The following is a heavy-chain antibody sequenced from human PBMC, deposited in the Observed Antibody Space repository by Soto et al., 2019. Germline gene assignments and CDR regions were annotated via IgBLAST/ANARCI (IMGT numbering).Heavy chain of an antibody. CDR2: INPSGGST. CDR1: GYTFTSYY. D-gene: IGHD2-2*01. V-gene: IGHV1-46*03. J-gene: IGHJ6*03. Sequence: QVQLVQSGAEVKKPGASVKVSCKASGYTFTSYYMHWVRQAPGQGLEWMGIINPSGGSTSYAQKFQGGVTMTRDTSTSTVYMELSSLRSEDTAVYYCARVGQPPGVGWNYYYYMDVWGKGTTVTVSS. CDR3: ARVGQPPGVGWNYYYYMDV.